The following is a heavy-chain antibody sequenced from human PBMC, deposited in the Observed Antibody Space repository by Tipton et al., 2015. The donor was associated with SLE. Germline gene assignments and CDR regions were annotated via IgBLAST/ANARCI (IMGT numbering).Heavy chain of an antibody. V-gene: IGHV3-48*01. J-gene: IGHJ6*02. Sequence: SLRLSCAASGFTFSSYSMNWVRQAPGKGLEWVSYISSSSRARYYADSVKGRFTISRDNAKNTLYLQMNSLRAEDTAVYYCARWGYDYTQRDYYGMDVWGQGTTVTVSS. D-gene: IGHD4-11*01. CDR3: ARWGYDYTQRDYYGMDV. CDR1: GFTFSSYS. CDR2: ISSSSRAR.